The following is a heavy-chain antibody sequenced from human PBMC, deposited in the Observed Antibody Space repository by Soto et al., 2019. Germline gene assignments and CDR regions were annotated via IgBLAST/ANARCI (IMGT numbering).Heavy chain of an antibody. CDR3: ARIRFRDGYKPNDY. CDR2: IYYSGST. J-gene: IGHJ4*02. D-gene: IGHD3-16*01. Sequence: SETLSLTCTVSGGSISSGCYYWSWIRQDPGKGLEWIGYIYYSGSTYYNPSLKSRVTISVDTSKNQFSLKLSAVTAADTAVYYCARIRFRDGYKPNDYWGQLTLVTVCS. CDR1: GGSISSGCYY. V-gene: IGHV4-31*03.